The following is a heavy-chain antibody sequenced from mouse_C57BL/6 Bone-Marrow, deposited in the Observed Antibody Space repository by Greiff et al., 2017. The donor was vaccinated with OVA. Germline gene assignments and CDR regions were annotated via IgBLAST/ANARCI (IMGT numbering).Heavy chain of an antibody. CDR3: TRDLDYYGSPDWYFDV. J-gene: IGHJ1*03. D-gene: IGHD1-1*01. CDR2: ISDGGSYT. V-gene: IGHV5-4*01. Sequence: LEWVATISDGGSYTYYPDNVKGRFTISRDNAKNNLYLQMSHLKSEDTAMYYCTRDLDYYGSPDWYFDVWGTGTTVTVSS.